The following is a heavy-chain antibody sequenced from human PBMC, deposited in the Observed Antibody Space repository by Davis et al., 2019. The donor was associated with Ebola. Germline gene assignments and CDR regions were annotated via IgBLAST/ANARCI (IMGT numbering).Heavy chain of an antibody. CDR2: ISASGGST. CDR1: GFTFGDYA. J-gene: IGHJ6*04. D-gene: IGHD3-3*01. CDR3: AKSGLSFGVVKYHYGMDV. V-gene: IGHV3-23*01. Sequence: GGSLRPSCPAPGFTFGDYAMSWVRQPPGKGLEWVSAISASGGSTYYADSVKGRFTISRDNSKKTLYLQMNSLRAEDTAVYYCAKSGLSFGVVKYHYGMDVWGKGTTVTVSS.